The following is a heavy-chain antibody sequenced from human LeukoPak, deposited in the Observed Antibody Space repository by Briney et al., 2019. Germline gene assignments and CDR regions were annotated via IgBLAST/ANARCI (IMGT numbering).Heavy chain of an antibody. CDR2: IYYRGST. D-gene: IGHD4-17*01. Sequence: SETLSLICTVSGGSISSSSYCWGWIRQPPGKGLEWIGSIYYRGSTYYNPSLKSRVTISVDTSKNQFSLKLSSVTAADTAVYYCARLGTTVTTDYWGQGTLVTVSS. CDR1: GGSISSSSYC. V-gene: IGHV4-39*01. J-gene: IGHJ4*02. CDR3: ARLGTTVTTDY.